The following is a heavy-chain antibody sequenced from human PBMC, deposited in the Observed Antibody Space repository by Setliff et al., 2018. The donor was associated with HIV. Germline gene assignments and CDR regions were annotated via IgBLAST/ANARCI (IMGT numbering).Heavy chain of an antibody. CDR3: ARDFPASASYLSSALLTNC. J-gene: IGHJ4*02. CDR1: GFTFSSYE. CDR2: ISSSGSTI. V-gene: IGHV3-48*03. D-gene: IGHD3-22*01. Sequence: GGSLRLSCAASGFTFSSYEMNWVRQAPGKGLEWVSYISSSGSTIYYADSVKGRFTISRDNAKNSLYLQMNSLRAEDTAVYYCARDFPASASYLSSALLTNCWGRGTLVTVSS.